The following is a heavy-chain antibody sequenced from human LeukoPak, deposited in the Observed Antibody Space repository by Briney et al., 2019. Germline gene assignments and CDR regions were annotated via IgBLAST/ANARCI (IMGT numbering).Heavy chain of an antibody. CDR3: ARASYNYYDSSASWIWFDP. CDR1: GYTLTELS. V-gene: IGHV1-24*01. CDR2: FDPEDGET. D-gene: IGHD3-22*01. J-gene: IGHJ5*02. Sequence: ASVKVSCKVSGYTLTELSMHWVRQAPGKGLEWMGGFDPEDGETIYAQKFQGRVTMTEDTSTDTAYMELRSLRSDDTAVYYCARASYNYYDSSASWIWFDPWGQGTLVTVSS.